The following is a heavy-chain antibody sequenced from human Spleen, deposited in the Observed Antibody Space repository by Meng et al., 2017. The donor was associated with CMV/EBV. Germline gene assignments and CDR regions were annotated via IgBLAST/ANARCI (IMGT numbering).Heavy chain of an antibody. CDR2: IGTVGDT. CDR1: GFTFSTYD. CDR3: ARTYCGAECFYFIY. J-gene: IGHJ4*02. D-gene: IGHD2-21*01. Sequence: GESLKISCTASGFTFSTYDFHWVRQPTGKGLEWVSSIGTVGDTYSIGSVKGRFTISRDNANNSLHPQMRSLRVEDTAVYYCARTYCGAECFYFIYWGQGALVTVSS. V-gene: IGHV3-13*01.